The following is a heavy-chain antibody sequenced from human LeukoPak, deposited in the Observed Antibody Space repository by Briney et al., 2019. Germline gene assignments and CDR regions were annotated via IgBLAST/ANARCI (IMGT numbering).Heavy chain of an antibody. Sequence: ASVKVSCKASGYTFTSYGISWVRQAPGQGLEWMGWISGYNGNTNYAQKFQGRVTMTIDTSTSTLYMELRSLRSDDTAVYYCARGRTHRRLWLGESTGGPFDYWGQGTQVTVSS. V-gene: IGHV1-18*01. CDR3: ARGRTHRRLWLGESTGGPFDY. CDR1: GYTFTSYG. CDR2: ISGYNGNT. J-gene: IGHJ4*02. D-gene: IGHD3-10*01.